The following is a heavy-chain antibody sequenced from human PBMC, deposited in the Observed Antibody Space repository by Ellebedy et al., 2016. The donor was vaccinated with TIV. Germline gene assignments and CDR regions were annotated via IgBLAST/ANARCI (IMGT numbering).Heavy chain of an antibody. CDR2: ISDDGRTY. D-gene: IGHD6-19*01. V-gene: IGHV3-30*03. Sequence: PGGSLRLSCAASGFTFSSYGMHWVRQAPGKGLEWVAVISDDGRTYFHADSVKGRFTISRDNSMTILYLEMTSLRAEDTAVYYCARDLDKSSCWYGGDAYWGQGTLVTVSS. CDR3: ARDLDKSSCWYGGDAY. J-gene: IGHJ4*02. CDR1: GFTFSSYG.